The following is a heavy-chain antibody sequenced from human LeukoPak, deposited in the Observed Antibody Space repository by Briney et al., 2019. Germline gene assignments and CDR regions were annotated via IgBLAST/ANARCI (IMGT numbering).Heavy chain of an antibody. CDR2: IIPILGIA. CDR3: ARVGYSYSGGAAAGQNWFDP. CDR1: GGTFSSYA. V-gene: IGHV1-69*04. J-gene: IGHJ5*02. Sequence: SVKVSCKASGGTFSSYAISWVRQAPGQGLEWMGRIIPILGIANYAQKFQGRVTITADKSTSTAYMELSSLRSEDTAVYYCARVGYSYSGGAAAGQNWFDPWGQGTLVTVSS. D-gene: IGHD5-18*01.